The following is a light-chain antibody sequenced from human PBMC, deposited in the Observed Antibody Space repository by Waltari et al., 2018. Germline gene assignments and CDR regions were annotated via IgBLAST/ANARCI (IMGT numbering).Light chain of an antibody. CDR1: QSVSSN. CDR3: QQSYSTPMYT. Sequence: MTQSPATLSVSPGERATLSCRASQSVSSNLAWYQQKPGKAPKLLIYAASSLQSGVPSRFSGSGSGTDFTLTISSLQPEDFATYYCQQSYSTPMYTFGQGTKLEIK. CDR2: AAS. V-gene: IGKV1-39*01. J-gene: IGKJ2*01.